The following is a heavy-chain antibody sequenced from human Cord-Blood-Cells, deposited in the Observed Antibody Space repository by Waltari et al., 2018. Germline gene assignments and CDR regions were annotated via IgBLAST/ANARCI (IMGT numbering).Heavy chain of an antibody. D-gene: IGHD1-26*01. Sequence: QLQLQESGSGLVKPSQTLSLTCAVSGGSISSGGYSWSWIRQPQGKGLEWIGYIYHSGSTYYNPSLKSRVTIAVDRSKNQFSLKLSSVTAADTAVYYCAREGMGGRSRRGHWFDPWGQGTLVTVSS. CDR2: IYHSGST. V-gene: IGHV4-30-2*01. CDR1: GGSISSGGYS. J-gene: IGHJ5*02. CDR3: AREGMGGRSRRGHWFDP.